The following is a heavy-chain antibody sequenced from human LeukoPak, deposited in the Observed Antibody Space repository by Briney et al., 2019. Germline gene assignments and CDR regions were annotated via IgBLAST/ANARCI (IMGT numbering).Heavy chain of an antibody. CDR1: GFTFSSYS. CDR2: ISSSSSYI. CDR3: AKDTIGSSSWYGPDY. J-gene: IGHJ4*02. Sequence: GGSLRLSCAASGFTFSSYSMNWVRQAPGKGLEWVSSISSSSSYIYYADSVKGRFTISRDNSKNTLYLQMNSLRAEDTAVYYCAKDTIGSSSWYGPDYWGQGTLVTVSS. D-gene: IGHD6-13*01. V-gene: IGHV3-21*01.